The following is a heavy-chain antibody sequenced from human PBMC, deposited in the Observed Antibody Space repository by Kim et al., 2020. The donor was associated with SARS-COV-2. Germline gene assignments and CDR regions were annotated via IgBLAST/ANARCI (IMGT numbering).Heavy chain of an antibody. CDR3: ARDPGIAAAGTWSDY. J-gene: IGHJ4*02. CDR2: ISAYNGNT. D-gene: IGHD6-13*01. V-gene: IGHV1-18*04. Sequence: ASVKVSCKASGYTFTSYGISWVRQAPGQGLEWMGWISAYNGNTNYAQKLQGRVTMTTDTSTSTAYMELRSLRSDDTAVYYCARDPGIAAAGTWSDYWGQGTLVTVSS. CDR1: GYTFTSYG.